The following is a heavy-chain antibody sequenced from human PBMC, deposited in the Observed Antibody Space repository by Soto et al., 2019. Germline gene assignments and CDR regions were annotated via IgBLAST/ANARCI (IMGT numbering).Heavy chain of an antibody. D-gene: IGHD2-21*02. CDR3: ARDPSEGCGGDCYFS. J-gene: IGHJ4*02. Sequence: SETLSLTCTVSGGSISSYYWSWIRQPPGKGLEWIGYIYYSGSTNYNPSLKSRVTISVDTSKNQFSLKLSSVTAADTAVYYCARDPSEGCGGDCYFSWGQGTLVTVSS. CDR1: GGSISSYY. CDR2: IYYSGST. V-gene: IGHV4-59*01.